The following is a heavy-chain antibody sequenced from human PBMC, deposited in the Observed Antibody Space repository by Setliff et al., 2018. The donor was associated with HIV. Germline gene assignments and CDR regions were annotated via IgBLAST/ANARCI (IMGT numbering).Heavy chain of an antibody. CDR3: TRGRGIIGALVY. Sequence: SVKVSCKASGGTFRSYAINWVRQAPGQGLEWMGGIIPIFSTSNYAQRFQGRVTITADESTSTAYMELYNLRSEDTAMYYCTRGRGIIGALVYWGQGTLVTVS. CDR2: IIPIFSTS. J-gene: IGHJ4*02. CDR1: GGTFRSYA. D-gene: IGHD2-21*01. V-gene: IGHV1-69*13.